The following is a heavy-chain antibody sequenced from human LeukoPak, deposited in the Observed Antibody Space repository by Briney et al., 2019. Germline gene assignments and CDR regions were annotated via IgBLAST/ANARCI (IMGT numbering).Heavy chain of an antibody. D-gene: IGHD2/OR15-2a*01. CDR2: ICYGGTT. Sequence: SETLSLTCAVSGGSTSRPDHCWAWIRQPPGKGPEWTVSICYGGTTYYNPSLKSRVTISVDTSTNKFSLKLSSVTAADTAVCYCAHTNHYYFDWGQGTLVTVSS. CDR1: GGSTSRPDHC. J-gene: IGHJ4*02. CDR3: AHTNHYYFD. V-gene: IGHV4-39*01.